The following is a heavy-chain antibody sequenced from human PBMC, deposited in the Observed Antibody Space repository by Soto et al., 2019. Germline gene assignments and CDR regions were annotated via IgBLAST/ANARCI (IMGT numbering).Heavy chain of an antibody. J-gene: IGHJ5*02. CDR3: AGLPSVYSNFALNWFDP. Sequence: GASVKVSCKASGYTFSGYSMHWVRQAPGQGLEWMGGIIPIIGTANYAQKFQGRVTITADESTSTAYMELSSLRSEDTAVYYCAGLPSVYSNFALNWFDPWGQGTLVTVSS. CDR1: GYTFSGYS. V-gene: IGHV1-69*13. CDR2: IIPIIGTA. D-gene: IGHD4-4*01.